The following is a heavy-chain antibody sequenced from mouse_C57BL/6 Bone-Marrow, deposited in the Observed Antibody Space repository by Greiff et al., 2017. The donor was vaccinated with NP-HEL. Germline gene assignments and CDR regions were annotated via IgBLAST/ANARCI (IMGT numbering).Heavy chain of an antibody. CDR2: INPNNGGT. D-gene: IGHD2-4*01. CDR1: GYTFTDYN. CDR3: ARAGGLRKDFDY. J-gene: IGHJ2*01. Sequence: EVKVVESGPELVKPGASVKIPCKASGYTFTDYNMDWVKQSHGKSLEWIGDINPNNGGTIYNQKFKGKATLTVDKSSSTAYMELRSLTSEDTAVYYCARAGGLRKDFDYWGQGTTLTVSS. V-gene: IGHV1-18*01.